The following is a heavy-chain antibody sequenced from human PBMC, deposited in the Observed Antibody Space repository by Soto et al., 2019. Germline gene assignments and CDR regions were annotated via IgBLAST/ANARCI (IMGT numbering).Heavy chain of an antibody. D-gene: IGHD6-13*01. CDR2: INSDGSTT. CDR1: GFTFSNSW. J-gene: IGHJ4*02. CDR3: ARESSRSSWLFDY. V-gene: IGHV3-74*01. Sequence: EVQLVESGGGLVQPGGSLRLSCAASGFTFSNSWMHCVRQAPGKGLVWVSRINSDGSTTTYADYVKGRFTISRDNAKNTLYLQMNSLRAEDTAVYYCARESSRSSWLFDYWGQGTLVTVSS.